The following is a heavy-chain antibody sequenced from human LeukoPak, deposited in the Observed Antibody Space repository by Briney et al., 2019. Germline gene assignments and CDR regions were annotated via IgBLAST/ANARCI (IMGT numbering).Heavy chain of an antibody. J-gene: IGHJ4*02. CDR3: ARRRCSSTSCYRQKYYFDY. V-gene: IGHV4-59*01. CDR1: DSSISNYY. Sequence: SAALSLTNTVSDSSISNYYWSWSQRPPGKRLGWIGYIYYSGNTNYNPSLKSRVPISADTSTNQFSLSLSSVTAADTAVYYCARRRCSSTSCYRQKYYFDYWGQGTLVTVSS. CDR2: IYYSGNT. D-gene: IGHD2-2*02.